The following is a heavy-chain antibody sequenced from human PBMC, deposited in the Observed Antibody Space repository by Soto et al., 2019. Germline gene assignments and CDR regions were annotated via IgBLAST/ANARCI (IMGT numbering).Heavy chain of an antibody. CDR1: GYTFTSYG. J-gene: IGHJ1*01. CDR2: ISAYNGNT. V-gene: IGHV1-18*01. CDR3: ARAGSVYAILGYFQH. Sequence: AASVKVSCKASGYTFTSYGISWVRQAPGQGLEWMGWISAYNGNTNYAQKLQGRVTMTTDTSTSTAYMELRSLRSDDTAVYYCARAGSVYAILGYFQHWGQGTPVTVSS. D-gene: IGHD2-8*01.